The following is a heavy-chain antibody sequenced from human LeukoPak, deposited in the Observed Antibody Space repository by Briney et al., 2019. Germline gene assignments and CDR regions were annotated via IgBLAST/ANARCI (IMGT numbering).Heavy chain of an antibody. D-gene: IGHD5-18*01. CDR1: GYSFTSYG. Sequence: ASVKVSCKASGYSFTSYGITWVRQAPGQGLGWMGWISTYDGDANYAQQLQGRVTMTTDTSTITAYMELRSLRSDDTAVYYCARAPSGFTYGPGDHWGQGTLVTVSS. V-gene: IGHV1-18*01. CDR3: ARAPSGFTYGPGDH. J-gene: IGHJ4*02. CDR2: ISTYDGDA.